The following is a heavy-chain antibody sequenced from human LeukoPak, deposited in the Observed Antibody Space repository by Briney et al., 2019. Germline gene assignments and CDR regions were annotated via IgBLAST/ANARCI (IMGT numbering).Heavy chain of an antibody. CDR2: IISSSSTI. V-gene: IGHV3-48*01. D-gene: IGHD6-6*01. J-gene: IGHJ4*02. CDR3: ARGGGLVRTRAFFDY. Sequence: GGSLRLSCAASGFTFSSYSMNWVRQAPGKGLEWVSYIISSSSTIYYADSVKGRFTISRDNAKNSLYLQMNSLRAEDTAVYYCARGGGLVRTRAFFDYWGQGTLVTVSS. CDR1: GFTFSSYS.